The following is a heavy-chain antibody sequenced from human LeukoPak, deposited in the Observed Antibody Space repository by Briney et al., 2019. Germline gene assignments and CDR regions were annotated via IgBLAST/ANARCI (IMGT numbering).Heavy chain of an antibody. D-gene: IGHD1-26*01. V-gene: IGHV1-69*04. CDR3: ARGRPQESGAIDY. J-gene: IGHJ4*02. CDR1: GGTFSIYA. CDR2: IIPILGIA. Sequence: SVKVSFKASGGTFSIYAISWVRQAPGQGLEWMGRIIPILGIANYAQKFQGRVTITADKSTSTAYMELSSLRSEDTAVYYCARGRPQESGAIDYWGQGTLVTVSS.